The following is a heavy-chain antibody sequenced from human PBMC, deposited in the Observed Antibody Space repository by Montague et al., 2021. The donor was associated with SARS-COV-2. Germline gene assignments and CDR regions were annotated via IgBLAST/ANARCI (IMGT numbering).Heavy chain of an antibody. Sequence: CAISGDSVANNSATSNWDRQSPQRRLECLGRTYYQYKWYNDYAVXXRGRLTINPDTSKNQFFLQLNSVTPEDTAIYYCTSRREGNYDVMDVWGQGTKVTVSS. CDR3: TSRREGNYDVMDV. V-gene: IGHV6-1*01. CDR2: TYYQYKWYN. J-gene: IGHJ6*02. D-gene: IGHD3-10*01. CDR1: GDSVANNSAT.